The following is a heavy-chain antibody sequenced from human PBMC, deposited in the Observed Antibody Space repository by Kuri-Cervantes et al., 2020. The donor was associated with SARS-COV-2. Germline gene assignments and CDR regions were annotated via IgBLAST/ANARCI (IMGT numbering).Heavy chain of an antibody. D-gene: IGHD1-26*01. CDR2: ISVSGTTM. CDR1: GFTVSTYT. Sequence: GESLKISCAASGFTVSTYTMNWVRQAPGKGLEWVSYISVSGTTMYYADSVKGRFTIYRDNSKNTLYLQMNSLRAEDTAVYYCAKDKWELLFQPLDAFDIWGQGTMVTVSS. CDR3: AKDKWELLFQPLDAFDI. V-gene: IGHV3-48*01. J-gene: IGHJ3*02.